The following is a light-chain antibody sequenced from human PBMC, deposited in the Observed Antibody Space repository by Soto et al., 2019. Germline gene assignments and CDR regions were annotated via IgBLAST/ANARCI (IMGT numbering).Light chain of an antibody. J-gene: IGLJ3*02. CDR1: SSDVGGYNF. CDR2: EVS. V-gene: IGLV2-8*01. CDR3: SSYAGSNNLNWL. Sequence: QSALTQPPSASGSPGQSVTVSCTGTSSDVGGYNFVSWYQQHPGEAPKLMIYEVSKRPSGVPDRFSGSKSGNTASLTVSGLQAEDEADYYCSSYAGSNNLNWLFGGGTKLTV.